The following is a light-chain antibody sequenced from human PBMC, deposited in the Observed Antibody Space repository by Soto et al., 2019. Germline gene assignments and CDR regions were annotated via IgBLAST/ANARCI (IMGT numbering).Light chain of an antibody. CDR3: CSYAGSSTWV. V-gene: IGLV2-23*01. CDR2: EGS. CDR1: SSDVGSYNL. J-gene: IGLJ3*02. Sequence: QSAXTQPXSXSXSPGXXXTXXCTGTSSDVGSYNLVSWYQQHPGKAPKLMIYEGSKRPSGVSNRFSGSKSGITASLTISGLQAEDEADYYCCSYAGSSTWVFGGGTKLTVL.